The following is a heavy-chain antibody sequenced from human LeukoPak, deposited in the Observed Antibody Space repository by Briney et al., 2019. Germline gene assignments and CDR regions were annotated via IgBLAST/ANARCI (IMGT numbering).Heavy chain of an antibody. D-gene: IGHD3-10*01. CDR1: GDSISSSSDY. V-gene: IGHV4-39*01. Sequence: KPSETLSLTCTVSGDSISSSSDYWGWFRQPPGKGLEWIGSIYYSGTTYYNPSLKSRVTISVDTSKNQFSLKLSSVTAADTAVFYCARRTILFGELSLDYWGQGTLVTVSS. CDR3: ARRTILFGELSLDY. CDR2: IYYSGTT. J-gene: IGHJ4*02.